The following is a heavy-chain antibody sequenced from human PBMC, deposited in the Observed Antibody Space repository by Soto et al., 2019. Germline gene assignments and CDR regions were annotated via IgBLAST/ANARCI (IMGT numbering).Heavy chain of an antibody. D-gene: IGHD5-18*01. CDR2: IYYSGST. CDR1: GGSISSYY. V-gene: IGHV4-59*08. J-gene: IGHJ6*03. CDR3: ARRRTAMVTVYYYYYMDV. Sequence: SETLSLTCTVSGGSISSYYWSWIRQPPGKGLEWIGYIYYSGSTNYNPSLKSRVTISVDTSKNQFSLKLSSVTAADTAVYYCARRRTAMVTVYYYYYMDVWGKGTTVTVSS.